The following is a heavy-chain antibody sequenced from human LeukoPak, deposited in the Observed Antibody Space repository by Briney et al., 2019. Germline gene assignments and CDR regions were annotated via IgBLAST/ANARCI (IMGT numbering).Heavy chain of an antibody. V-gene: IGHV1-69*05. Sequence: SVKVSCKASGGTFSSYAISWVRQAPGQGLEWMGGIIPIFGTANYAQKFQGRVTITTDESTSTAYMELSSLRSEDTAVYYCATGLSFRGGAFDIWGQGTMVTVSS. CDR1: GGTFSSYA. J-gene: IGHJ3*02. CDR2: IIPIFGTA. D-gene: IGHD3-16*01. CDR3: ATGLSFRGGAFDI.